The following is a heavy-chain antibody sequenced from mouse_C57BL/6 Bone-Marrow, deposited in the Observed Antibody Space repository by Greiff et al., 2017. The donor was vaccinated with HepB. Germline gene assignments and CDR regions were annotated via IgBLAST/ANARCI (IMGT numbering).Heavy chain of an antibody. Sequence: QVQLQQSGAELVRPGTSVKVSCTASGYSFTTYLIEWVKQRPGQGLERIGVINTGSGGTNYNETFKGKATLTADKSSSTAYMQLSSMTSEDSAVYFCARGAQATLDYWGQGTTLTVSS. CDR3: ARGAQATLDY. CDR1: GYSFTTYL. J-gene: IGHJ2*01. D-gene: IGHD3-2*02. CDR2: INTGSGGT. V-gene: IGHV1-54*01.